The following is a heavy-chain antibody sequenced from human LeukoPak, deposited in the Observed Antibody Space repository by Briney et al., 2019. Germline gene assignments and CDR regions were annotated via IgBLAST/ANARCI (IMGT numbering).Heavy chain of an antibody. V-gene: IGHV3-13*01. CDR1: GFIFSRHD. Sequence: PGGSLRLSCVASGFIFSRHDVHWVRQGTGKGLEWVSAISISGDKHYSDSVKGRFTISRADAENSVYLQMNSLRAGDTAVYFCAREPPTPGYWYYDLWGRGTLVTVSS. CDR3: AREPPTPGYWYYDL. CDR2: ISISGDK. D-gene: IGHD2-15*01. J-gene: IGHJ2*01.